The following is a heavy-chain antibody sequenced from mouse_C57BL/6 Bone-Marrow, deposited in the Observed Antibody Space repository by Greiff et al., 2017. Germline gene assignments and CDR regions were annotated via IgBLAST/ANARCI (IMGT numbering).Heavy chain of an antibody. CDR3: ARSGPSYWYFDV. CDR2: IDPSDSYT. D-gene: IGHD2-10*02. V-gene: IGHV1-50*01. Sequence: QVHVKQPGAELVKPGASVKLSCKASGYTFTSYWMQWVKQRPGQGLEWIGEIDPSDSYTNYNQKFKGKATLTVDTSSSTAYMQLSSLTSEDSAVYYCARSGPSYWYFDVWGTGTTVTVSS. CDR1: GYTFTSYW. J-gene: IGHJ1*03.